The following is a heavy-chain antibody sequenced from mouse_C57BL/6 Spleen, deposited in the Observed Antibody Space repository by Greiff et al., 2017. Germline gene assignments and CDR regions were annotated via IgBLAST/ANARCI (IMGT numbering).Heavy chain of an antibody. CDR3: TRYGSDYDGAWFAY. Sequence: SGAELVRPGASVTLSCKASGYTFTDYEMHWVKQTPVHGLEWIGAIDPETGGTAYNQKFKGKAILTADKSSSTAYMELRSLTSEDSAVYYCTRYGSDYDGAWFAYWGQGTLVTVSA. D-gene: IGHD2-4*01. J-gene: IGHJ3*01. V-gene: IGHV1-15*01. CDR2: IDPETGGT. CDR1: GYTFTDYE.